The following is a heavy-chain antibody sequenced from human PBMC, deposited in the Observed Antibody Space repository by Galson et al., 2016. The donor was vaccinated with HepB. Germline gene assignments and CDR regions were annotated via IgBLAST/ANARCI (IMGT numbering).Heavy chain of an antibody. V-gene: IGHV3-30-3*01. D-gene: IGHD6-19*01. CDR3: ARDQTVAGPSCIDY. J-gene: IGHJ4*03. Sequence: SLRLSCAASGFSFRSHAMHWVRQAPGKGLEWVAVISHDGNNKYYADSVKGRFTVSRDNAKNTLFLEMSSLRAEDTAVYYCARDQTVAGPSCIDYWGQGTMVTVSS. CDR1: GFSFRSHA. CDR2: ISHDGNNK.